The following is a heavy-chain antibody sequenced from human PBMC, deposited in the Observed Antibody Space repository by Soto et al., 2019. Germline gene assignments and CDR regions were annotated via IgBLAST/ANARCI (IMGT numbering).Heavy chain of an antibody. CDR3: AREAAGILNWFDP. D-gene: IGHD6-25*01. J-gene: IGHJ5*02. Sequence: QVQLQESGPGLVKPSQTLSLTCTVSGGSISSGGYYWSWIRQHPGKGLEWIGYIYHSGSTYYNPSLKSRVTISVDTSKIQFSLKLSSVTVADTAVYYCAREAAGILNWFDPWGQGTLVTVSS. CDR1: GGSISSGGYY. V-gene: IGHV4-31*03. CDR2: IYHSGST.